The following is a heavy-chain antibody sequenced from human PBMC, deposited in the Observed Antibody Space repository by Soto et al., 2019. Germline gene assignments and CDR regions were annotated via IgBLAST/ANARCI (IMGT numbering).Heavy chain of an antibody. CDR1: GYDFTAYA. CDR3: ATYRGYGDPNDY. Sequence: QVHLVQSGAEVKKPGASVKVSCKASGYDFTAYAMHWVRQAPGQSLEWMGWLNSGNGNTKYSEKFQGRVTITSDTSTTTAYMEHSGLRSEDTAVYYCATYRGYGDPNDYWGQGTLVTVSS. CDR2: LNSGNGNT. J-gene: IGHJ4*02. D-gene: IGHD5-12*01. V-gene: IGHV1-3*04.